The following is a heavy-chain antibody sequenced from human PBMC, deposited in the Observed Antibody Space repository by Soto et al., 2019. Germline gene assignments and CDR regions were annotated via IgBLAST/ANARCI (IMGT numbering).Heavy chain of an antibody. V-gene: IGHV3-21*01. CDR1: GFTFSSYS. J-gene: IGHJ4*02. D-gene: IGHD3-16*01. CDR3: ARDTGMITFGGVTKPFDY. Sequence: GGSLRLSCAASGFTFSSYSMNWVRQAPGKGLEWVSSISSSSSYIYYADSVKGRFTISRDNAKNSLYLQMNSLRAEDTAVYYCARDTGMITFGGVTKPFDYWGQGTLVTVSS. CDR2: ISSSSSYI.